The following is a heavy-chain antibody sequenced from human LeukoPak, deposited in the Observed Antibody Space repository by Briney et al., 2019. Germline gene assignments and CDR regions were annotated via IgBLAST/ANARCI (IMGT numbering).Heavy chain of an antibody. Sequence: GGSLRLSCAASGFTLSMYGMNWVRQAPGKGLEWVSYISSSSSTIYYADSVKGRFTISRDNAKNSLYLQMNSLRAEDTAVYYCARVPMARSPSNYYYYYMDVWGKGTTVTVSS. CDR2: ISSSSSTI. CDR1: GFTLSMYG. J-gene: IGHJ6*03. CDR3: ARVPMARSPSNYYYYYMDV. D-gene: IGHD3-10*01. V-gene: IGHV3-48*01.